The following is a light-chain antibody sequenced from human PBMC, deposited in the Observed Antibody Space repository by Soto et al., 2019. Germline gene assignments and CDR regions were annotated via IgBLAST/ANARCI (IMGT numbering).Light chain of an antibody. V-gene: IGKV3-15*01. J-gene: IGKJ1*01. CDR3: QQYNNRWT. CDR1: QSVSTN. CDR2: GAS. Sequence: IVMTQSPASLSWSPGDRVTLSCRASQSVSTNLAWYQQKPGQAPRLLIYGASTRATGIPARFSGSGFGTDFTLTISSLQPEDCAVYYCQQYNNRWTFGPGTKVDI.